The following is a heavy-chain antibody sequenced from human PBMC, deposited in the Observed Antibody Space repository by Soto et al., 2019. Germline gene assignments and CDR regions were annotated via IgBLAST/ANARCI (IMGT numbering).Heavy chain of an antibody. D-gene: IGHD5-18*01. CDR2: ISYDGSNK. Sequence: PGGSLRLSCAASGFTFSSYGMHWVRQAPGKGLEWVAVISYDGSNKYYADSVKGRFTISRDNSKNTLYLQMNSLRAEDTAVYYCAKDRLSYTAMVRGIGYWGQGTLVTVSS. J-gene: IGHJ4*02. V-gene: IGHV3-30*18. CDR3: AKDRLSYTAMVRGIGY. CDR1: GFTFSSYG.